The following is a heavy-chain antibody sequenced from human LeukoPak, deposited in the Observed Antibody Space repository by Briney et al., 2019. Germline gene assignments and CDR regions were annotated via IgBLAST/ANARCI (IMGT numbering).Heavy chain of an antibody. J-gene: IGHJ5*02. Sequence: ASVKVSCKASGYTFTSYGISWVRQAPGQGLEWMGWISANNGNTNYAQKLQGRVTMTTDTSTSTAYMELRSLRSDDTAVYYCARELYDILTGYPGNWFDPWGQGTLVTVSS. CDR3: ARELYDILTGYPGNWFDP. D-gene: IGHD3-9*01. CDR2: ISANNGNT. CDR1: GYTFTSYG. V-gene: IGHV1-18*01.